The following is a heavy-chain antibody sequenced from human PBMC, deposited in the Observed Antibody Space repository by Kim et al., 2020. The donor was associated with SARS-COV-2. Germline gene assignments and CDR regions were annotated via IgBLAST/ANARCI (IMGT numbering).Heavy chain of an antibody. Sequence: KLQGRVTMTTDTSTSTAYMELRSLRSDDTAVYYCARDEHSGWYNYYGMDVWGQGTTVTVSS. V-gene: IGHV1-18*01. J-gene: IGHJ6*02. D-gene: IGHD6-19*01. CDR3: ARDEHSGWYNYYGMDV.